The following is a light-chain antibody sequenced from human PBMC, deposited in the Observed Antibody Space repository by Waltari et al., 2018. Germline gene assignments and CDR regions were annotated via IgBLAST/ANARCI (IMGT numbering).Light chain of an antibody. CDR3: QQSYSTPFT. V-gene: IGKV1-39*01. CDR1: QSISSY. J-gene: IGKJ3*01. CDR2: AAS. Sequence: DIQMTQSPSSLSASVGDSVTIPCRTSQSISSYLNWYQQKPGKAPNLLIYAASSLQSGVPSRFSGSGSGTDFTLTISSLQPEDFATYYCQQSYSTPFTFGPGTKVYIK.